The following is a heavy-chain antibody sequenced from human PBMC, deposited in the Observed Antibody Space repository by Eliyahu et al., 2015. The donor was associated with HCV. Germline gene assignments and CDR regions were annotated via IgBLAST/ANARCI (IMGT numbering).Heavy chain of an antibody. V-gene: IGHV4-39*02. CDR2: IYYSGST. J-gene: IGHJ6*02. CDR1: GGSXSSSSYY. CDR3: ARELLYCSSTSCYDYYYYGMDV. D-gene: IGHD2-2*01. Sequence: QLQLQESGPGLVKPSETLSLTCTVSGGSXSSSSYYWGWXRQPPGKGLEWIGSIYYSGSTYYNPSLKSRVTISVDTSKNQFSLKLSSVTAADTAVYYCARELLYCSSTSCYDYYYYGMDVWGQGTTVTVSS.